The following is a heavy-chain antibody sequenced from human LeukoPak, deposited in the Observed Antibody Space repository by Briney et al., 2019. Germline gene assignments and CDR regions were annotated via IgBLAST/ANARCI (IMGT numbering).Heavy chain of an antibody. CDR2: INPSGGST. CDR1: GYTFTSYY. V-gene: IGHV1-46*01. CDR3: AREGYSYGYVDY. Sequence: SSVKVSCKASGYTFTSYYMHWVRQAPGQGLEWMGIINPSGGSTSYAQKFQGRVTMTRDTSTSTVYMELSSLRSEDTAVYYCAREGYSYGYVDYWGQGTLVTVSS. J-gene: IGHJ4*02. D-gene: IGHD5-18*01.